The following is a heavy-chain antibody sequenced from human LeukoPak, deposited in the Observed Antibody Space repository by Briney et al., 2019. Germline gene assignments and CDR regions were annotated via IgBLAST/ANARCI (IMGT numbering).Heavy chain of an antibody. J-gene: IGHJ4*02. CDR2: IYYSGST. D-gene: IGHD4-11*01. CDR3: ARHTTALFDC. Sequence: PSETLSLTCTVSGGSISSYYWSWIRQPPGKGLEWIGYIYYSGSTNYNPSLKSRVTISVDTSKNQFSLKLSSVTAADTAVYYCARHTTALFDCWGQGTLVTVSS. CDR1: GGSISSYY. V-gene: IGHV4-59*08.